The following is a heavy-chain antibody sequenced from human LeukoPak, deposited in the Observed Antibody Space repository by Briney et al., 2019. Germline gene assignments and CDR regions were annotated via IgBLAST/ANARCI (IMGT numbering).Heavy chain of an antibody. D-gene: IGHD3-9*01. CDR3: ARGADILTGYYDY. CDR2: IWYDGSNK. CDR1: GFTFSSYG. Sequence: GGSLGLSCAASGFTFSSYGMHWVRQAPGKGLEWVAVIWYDGSNKYYADSVKGRFTISRDNSKNTLYLQMNSLRAEDTAVYYCARGADILTGYYDYWGQGTLVTVSS. J-gene: IGHJ4*02. V-gene: IGHV3-33*01.